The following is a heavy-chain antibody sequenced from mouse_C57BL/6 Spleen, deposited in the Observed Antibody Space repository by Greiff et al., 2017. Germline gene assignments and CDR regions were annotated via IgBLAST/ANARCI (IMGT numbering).Heavy chain of an antibody. V-gene: IGHV3-6*01. Sequence: EVKVEESGPGLVKPSQSLSLTCSVTGYSITSGYYWNWIRQFPGNKLEWMGYISYDGSNNYNPSLKNRISITRDTSKNQFFLKLNSVTTEDTATYYCERDRATGVFDYWGQGTTLTVSS. CDR3: ERDRATGVFDY. D-gene: IGHD3-3*01. J-gene: IGHJ2*01. CDR2: ISYDGSN. CDR1: GYSITSGYY.